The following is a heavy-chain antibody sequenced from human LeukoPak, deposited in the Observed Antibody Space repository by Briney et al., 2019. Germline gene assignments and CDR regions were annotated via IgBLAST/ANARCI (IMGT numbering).Heavy chain of an antibody. D-gene: IGHD3-22*01. CDR2: INPNSGGT. Sequence: GASVKVSCKASGYTFTGYYMHWVRQAPGQGLEWMGWINPNSGGTNYAQKFQGRVTMTRDTSISTAYMELSSLRSEDTAVYYCARDGEEYYYDSSGGNFDYWGQGTLVTVSS. CDR3: ARDGEEYYYDSSGGNFDY. J-gene: IGHJ4*02. V-gene: IGHV1-2*02. CDR1: GYTFTGYY.